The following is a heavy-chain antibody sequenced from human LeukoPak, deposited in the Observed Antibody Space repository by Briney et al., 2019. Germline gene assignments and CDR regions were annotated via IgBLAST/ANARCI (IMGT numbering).Heavy chain of an antibody. CDR3: AILYSSSWSADY. CDR2: ISAYNGNT. V-gene: IGHV1-18*01. CDR1: GYTFTSYG. Sequence: GSVKVSCKASGYTFTSYGISWVRQAPGQGLEWMGWISAYNGNTNYAQKLQGRVTMTTDTSTSTAYMELGSLRSDDTAVYYCAILYSSSWSADYWGQGTLVTVSS. D-gene: IGHD6-13*01. J-gene: IGHJ4*02.